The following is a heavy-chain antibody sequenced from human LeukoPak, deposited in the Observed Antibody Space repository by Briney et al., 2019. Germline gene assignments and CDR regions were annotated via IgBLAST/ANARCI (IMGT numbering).Heavy chain of an antibody. Sequence: GGSLRLSCTASGFTFSNYGMHWVRQAPGKGLEWVAVISYDGSNKYYADSVKGRFTISRDNSKNTLYLQMNSLRAEDTAVYYCARVNSGYQYYYYYMDVWGKGTTVTVSS. CDR1: GFTFSNYG. CDR3: ARVNSGYQYYYYYMDV. J-gene: IGHJ6*03. D-gene: IGHD5-12*01. V-gene: IGHV3-30*19. CDR2: ISYDGSNK.